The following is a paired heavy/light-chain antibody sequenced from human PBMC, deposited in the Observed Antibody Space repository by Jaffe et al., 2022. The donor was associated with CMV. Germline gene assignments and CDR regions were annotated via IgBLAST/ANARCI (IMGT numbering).Heavy chain of an antibody. D-gene: IGHD1-1*01. V-gene: IGHV3-7*03. CDR2: IKKDGSVK. Sequence: EVQLVESGGGLVQPGGALRLSCAASGFSISESWMTWVRQAPGKGLEWVANIKKDGSVKKYVDSVRGRFTISRDNAKNLVFLQMNSLRAEDTALYYCARDLGWNRVDYWGQGTLVIVSS. J-gene: IGHJ4*02. CDR3: ARDLGWNRVDY. CDR1: GFSISESW.
Light chain of an antibody. CDR2: EVN. J-gene: IGLJ3*02. Sequence: QSALTQPPSASGSPGQSVTISCTGTSSDVGAYNYVSWYQQHPGKAPKLLIYEVNKRPSGVPDRFSGSKSGNTASLTVFGLQTEDEADYYCNSFAGSNNLGVFGGGTKLTVL. CDR3: NSFAGSNNLGV. V-gene: IGLV2-8*01. CDR1: SSDVGAYNY.